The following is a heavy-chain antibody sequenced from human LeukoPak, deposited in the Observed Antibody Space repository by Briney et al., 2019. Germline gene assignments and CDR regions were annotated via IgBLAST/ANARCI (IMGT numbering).Heavy chain of an antibody. Sequence: PSETLPLTCAVYGGSFSGYYWSWIRQPPGKGLEWIGEINHSGSTNYNPSLKSRVTISVDTSKNQFSLKLSSVTAADTAVYYCARGSPLDYWGQGTLVTVSS. CDR3: ARGSPLDY. V-gene: IGHV4-34*01. J-gene: IGHJ4*02. CDR2: INHSGST. CDR1: GGSFSGYY.